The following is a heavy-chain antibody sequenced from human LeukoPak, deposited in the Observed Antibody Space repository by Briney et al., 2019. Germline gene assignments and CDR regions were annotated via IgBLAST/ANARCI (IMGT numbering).Heavy chain of an antibody. V-gene: IGHV3-72*01. CDR2: IRNKANSYTT. J-gene: IGHJ6*02. CDR3: ARESKLGAGPTGGYYYYGMDV. Sequence: GGSLRLSCAASGFTFSDYYMDWVRQAPGMGLEWVGRIRNKANSYTTEYAASVSGRFTISSDDSKDSLCLQMNSLKTEDTAVYYCARESKLGAGPTGGYYYYGMDVWGQGTTVTVSS. D-gene: IGHD1-26*01. CDR1: GFTFSDYY.